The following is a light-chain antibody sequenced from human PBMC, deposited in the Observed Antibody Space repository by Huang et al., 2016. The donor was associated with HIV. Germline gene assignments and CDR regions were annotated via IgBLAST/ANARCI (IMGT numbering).Light chain of an antibody. J-gene: IGKJ1*01. CDR3: QKYDSAPRT. CDR1: QAISNY. Sequence: DIQMTQSPPSLSAFVGDRVTITCRASQAISNYLAWYQQTPGKVPKLLIYGASTLQSWGPSRFSGSGSGTDFTLTISSLQPEDVAVYFCQKYDSAPRTFGQGTRVEIK. CDR2: GAS. V-gene: IGKV1-27*01.